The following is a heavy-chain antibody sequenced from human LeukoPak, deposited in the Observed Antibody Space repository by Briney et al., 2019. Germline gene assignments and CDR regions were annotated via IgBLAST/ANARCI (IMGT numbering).Heavy chain of an antibody. CDR1: GFTFSSYA. V-gene: IGHV3-30-3*01. D-gene: IGHD1-14*01. CDR2: ISYDGSNK. CDR3: ARDPYMGYYFDY. Sequence: PGRSLRLSCAASGFTFSSYAMHWVRQAPGKGLEWVAVISYDGSNKYYADSVKGRFTISRDNSKNTLYLQMNSLRAEDTAVYYCARDPYMGYYFDYWGQGTLVTVSS. J-gene: IGHJ4*02.